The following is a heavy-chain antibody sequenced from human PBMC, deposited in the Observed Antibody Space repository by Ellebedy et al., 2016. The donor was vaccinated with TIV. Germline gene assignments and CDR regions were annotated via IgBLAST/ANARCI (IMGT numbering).Heavy chain of an antibody. CDR2: ISGSSSTI. CDR3: ARGRGGYCSGGSCDHRFDP. Sequence: GGSLRLSXAASGFTFSSNSMNWVRQAPGKGLEWVSYISGSSSTIYYADSVKGRFTISRDNAKNSLYLQMNSLRDEDTAVYYCARGRGGYCSGGSCDHRFDPWGQGTLVTVSS. J-gene: IGHJ5*02. D-gene: IGHD2-15*01. V-gene: IGHV3-48*02. CDR1: GFTFSSNS.